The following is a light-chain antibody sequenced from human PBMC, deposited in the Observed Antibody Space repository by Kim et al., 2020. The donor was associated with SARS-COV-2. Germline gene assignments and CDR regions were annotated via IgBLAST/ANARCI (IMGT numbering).Light chain of an antibody. J-gene: IGKJ5*01. CDR1: QGIRTA. CDR2: GAS. CDR3: QQFYSYPPIT. V-gene: IGKV1-13*02. Sequence: QLTQSPSSLSASVGDRVTMTCRASQGIRTALAWYQQKAGKAPMLLIYGASTLESGVPSRFSGSGSGTDFTLTISSLQPEDFATYYWQQFYSYPPITFGQGTRLEIK.